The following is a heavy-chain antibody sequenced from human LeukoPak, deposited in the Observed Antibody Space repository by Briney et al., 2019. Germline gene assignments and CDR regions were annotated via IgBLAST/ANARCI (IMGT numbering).Heavy chain of an antibody. V-gene: IGHV3-7*01. J-gene: IGHJ4*02. Sequence: GGSLRLSCEVSGFYVGLYWMSWVRQAPGKGLEWVANIDEHGHNTFYGDSVRGRFTISRENAQNSLSLEMNDLRPEDTALYYCSRSGVTHGIDLRGQGILVSVFS. CDR1: GFYVGLYW. CDR3: SRSGVTHGIDL. CDR2: IDEHGHNT. D-gene: IGHD3-3*01.